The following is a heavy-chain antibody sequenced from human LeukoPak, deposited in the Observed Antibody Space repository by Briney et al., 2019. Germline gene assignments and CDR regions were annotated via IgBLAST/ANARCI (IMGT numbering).Heavy chain of an antibody. CDR2: IYSGGST. Sequence: GGSLRLSCAASGFTFSSYGMHWVRQAPGKGLEWVAVIYSGGSTYYADSVKGRFTISRDNSKNTIYLQMNSLRAEDTAVYYCAGPQYQLQYYYYGMDVWGQGTTVTVSS. D-gene: IGHD2-2*01. CDR3: AGPQYQLQYYYYGMDV. J-gene: IGHJ6*02. CDR1: GFTFSSYG. V-gene: IGHV3-66*01.